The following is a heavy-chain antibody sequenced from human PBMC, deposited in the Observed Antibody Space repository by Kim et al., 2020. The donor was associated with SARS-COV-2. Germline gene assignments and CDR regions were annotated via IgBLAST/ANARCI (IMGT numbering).Heavy chain of an antibody. J-gene: IGHJ4*02. CDR2: IYYAGYT. D-gene: IGHD3-10*01. CDR1: GGSISSDRYY. CDR3: ARRTNYYGSGSYYYDL. Sequence: SETLSLTCTVSGGSISSDRYYWGWIRQPPGKGLEWIASIYYAGYTYYNASLQSRVSISVDTSKNQFSLKVISVTAADTAVYFCARRTNYYGSGSYYYDLWGQGIMVTVSP. V-gene: IGHV4-39*01.